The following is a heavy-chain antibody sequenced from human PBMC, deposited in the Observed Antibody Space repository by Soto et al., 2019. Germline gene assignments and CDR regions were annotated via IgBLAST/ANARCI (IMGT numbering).Heavy chain of an antibody. CDR2: IYYSGST. V-gene: IGHV4-39*01. CDR1: GGSISSSSYY. D-gene: IGHD7-27*01. CDR3: ARQKANWGNAFDI. Sequence: SETLSLTCTVSGGSISSSSYYWGWIRQPPGKGLEWIGSIYYSGSTYYNPSLKSRVTISVDTSKNQFSLKLSSVTAADTAVYYCARQKANWGNAFDIWGQGTMVTVSS. J-gene: IGHJ3*02.